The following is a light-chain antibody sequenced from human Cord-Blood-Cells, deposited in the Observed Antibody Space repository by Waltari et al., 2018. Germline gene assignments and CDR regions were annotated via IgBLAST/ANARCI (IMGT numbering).Light chain of an antibody. V-gene: IGKV3-20*01. J-gene: IGKJ1*01. CDR2: GAS. Sequence: DIVLTQSPGTLSLSPGEKAPLSCRASQSVSSSYLAWYQQKPGQAPRLLIYGASSRATGIPDRFSGSGSETDFTLTISGLEPEDFAVYYGQQYGSSPWTFGQGP. CDR1: QSVSSSY. CDR3: QQYGSSPWT.